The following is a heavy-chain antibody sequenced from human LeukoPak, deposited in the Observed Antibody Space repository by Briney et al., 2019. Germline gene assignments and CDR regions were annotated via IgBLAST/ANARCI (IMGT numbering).Heavy chain of an antibody. J-gene: IGHJ3*02. CDR2: FDPEDGET. Sequence: ASVKVSCKVSGYTLTELSMHWVRQAPGKGLEWMGGFDPEDGETIYAQKFQGRVTMTEDTSTDTAYMELSSLRSEDTAVYYCATDHGQQLVQSGAFDIWGQGTMLTVSS. D-gene: IGHD6-13*01. V-gene: IGHV1-24*01. CDR1: GYTLTELS. CDR3: ATDHGQQLVQSGAFDI.